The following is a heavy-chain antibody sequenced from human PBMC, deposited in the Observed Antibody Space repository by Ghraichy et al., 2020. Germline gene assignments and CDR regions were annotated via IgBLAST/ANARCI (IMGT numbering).Heavy chain of an antibody. D-gene: IGHD5-18*01. CDR2: IWHDGTNE. J-gene: IGHJ4*02. CDR1: GFTFTSYG. Sequence: SCAASGFTFTSYGMHWVRQAPGKRLEWVAVIWHDGTNEYYADSVKGRFTISRDNSENTLSLQMSSLSAEDTALYYCARGHGHSYGLFDYWGQGTQVTVST. V-gene: IGHV3-33*01. CDR3: ARGHGHSYGLFDY.